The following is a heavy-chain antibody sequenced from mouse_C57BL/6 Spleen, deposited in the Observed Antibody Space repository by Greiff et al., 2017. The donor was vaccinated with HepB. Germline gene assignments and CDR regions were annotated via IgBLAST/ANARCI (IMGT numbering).Heavy chain of an antibody. D-gene: IGHD3-2*02. CDR1: GYTFTSYW. Sequence: QVQLQQPGAELVRPGSSVKLSCKASGYTFTSYWMHWVKQRPIQGLEWIGNIDPSDSETHYNQKFKDKATLTVDKSSSTAYMQLSSLTSEDSAVYYCAVSRDSSGYAGYWGQGTTLTVSS. CDR3: AVSRDSSGYAGY. CDR2: IDPSDSET. V-gene: IGHV1-52*01. J-gene: IGHJ2*01.